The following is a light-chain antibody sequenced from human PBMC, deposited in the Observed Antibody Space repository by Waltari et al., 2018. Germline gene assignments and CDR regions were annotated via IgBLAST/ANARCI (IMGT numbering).Light chain of an antibody. CDR3: QQYGSSPPIT. CDR2: GAS. J-gene: IGKJ5*01. Sequence: EIVLTQSPGTLSLSPGERATLSCRASQSVSSSYLAWYQQKPGQAPRLLIQGASSRATGIPDRFSGSGSGTDFTFTISRLEPEDLAVYYCQQYGSSPPITFGQGTRLEIK. V-gene: IGKV3-20*01. CDR1: QSVSSSY.